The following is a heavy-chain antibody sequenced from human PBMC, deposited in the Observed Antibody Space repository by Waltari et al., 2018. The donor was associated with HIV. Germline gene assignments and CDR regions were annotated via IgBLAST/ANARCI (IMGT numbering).Heavy chain of an antibody. Sequence: QVQIVQSGAEVKKPGSSVKVSCEASGGSLGNYAVSWVRQVPGQGLEWLGGVIPIFGSPDYSQKFHGRLTIVADESINTAYMELSSLTSEDTAVYYCATGDGRNFGVVREYYHYGMDVWGQGTTVTVSS. V-gene: IGHV1-69*01. CDR2: VIPIFGSP. CDR1: GGSLGNYA. CDR3: ATGDGRNFGVVREYYHYGMDV. D-gene: IGHD3-3*01. J-gene: IGHJ6*02.